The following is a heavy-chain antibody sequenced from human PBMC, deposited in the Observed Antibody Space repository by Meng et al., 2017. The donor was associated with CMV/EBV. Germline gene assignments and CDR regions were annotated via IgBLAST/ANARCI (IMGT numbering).Heavy chain of an antibody. CDR2: IYTSGST. CDR1: GGSISSYY. CDR3: ARAAVDLSKDYFDY. Sequence: QVQLQESGPGLVKPSATLSLTCTVSGGSISSYYWSWIRQPAGKGLEWIGRIYTSGSTNYNPSLKRRVTMSVDTSKNQFSLKLSSVTAADTAVYYCARAAVDLSKDYFDYWGQGTLVTVSS. D-gene: IGHD2-15*01. V-gene: IGHV4-4*07. J-gene: IGHJ4*02.